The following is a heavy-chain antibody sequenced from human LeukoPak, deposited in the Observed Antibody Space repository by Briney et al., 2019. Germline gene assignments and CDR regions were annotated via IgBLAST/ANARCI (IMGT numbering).Heavy chain of an antibody. Sequence: SETLSLTCTVSGGSISSGSYCWGWIRQPPGKGLECIGSIYYSGSTYYNPSLRSRVTISIDTSKNQFSLKLSSVTAADTAVYYCARGYSGYDDYWGQGTLVTVSS. V-gene: IGHV4-39*07. J-gene: IGHJ4*02. CDR3: ARGYSGYDDY. D-gene: IGHD5-12*01. CDR2: IYYSGST. CDR1: GGSISSGSYC.